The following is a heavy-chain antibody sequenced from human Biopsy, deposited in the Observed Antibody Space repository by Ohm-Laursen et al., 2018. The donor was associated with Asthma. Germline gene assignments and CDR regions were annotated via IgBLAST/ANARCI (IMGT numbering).Heavy chain of an antibody. CDR2: INTGNGDT. J-gene: IGHJ3*01. CDR3: ARTYYDFLTGQVKDVFGV. CDR1: GYTFIHYA. D-gene: IGHD3-9*01. Sequence: SVKVSCNASGYTFIHYAIHWVRQAPGQRLEWMGWINTGNGDTKYSQKFQGRVTITRDTSASTAYMELRSLRSEDTATYYCARTYYDFLTGQVKDVFGVWGQGTMVTVSS. V-gene: IGHV1-3*04.